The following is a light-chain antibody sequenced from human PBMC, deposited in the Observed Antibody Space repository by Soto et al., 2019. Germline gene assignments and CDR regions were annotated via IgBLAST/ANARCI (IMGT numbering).Light chain of an antibody. CDR2: GAF. J-gene: IGKJ5*01. CDR1: QSVNSN. Sequence: VLTQSPCTLSLSPGDRATLSCRASQSVNSNLAWYQQKPGQAPRLLIYGAFSRATGIPDRFSGSGSGTDFTLTISRLEPEDFAVYYCQQYGSLITFGQGTRLEIK. V-gene: IGKV3-20*01. CDR3: QQYGSLIT.